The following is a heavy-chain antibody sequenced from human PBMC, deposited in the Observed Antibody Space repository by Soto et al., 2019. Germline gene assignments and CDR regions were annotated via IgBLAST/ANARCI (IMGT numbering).Heavy chain of an antibody. CDR1: GGSTSSSYW. V-gene: IGHV4-4*02. CDR3: ARVSGSYYYGMDV. CDR2: IYHSGST. Sequence: PSETLSLTCAVSGGSTSSSYWWSWVRQPPGKGLEWIGEIYHSGSTNYNTSLKSRVTISVDKSKNQFSLKVTSVTAADTAVYYCARVSGSYYYGMDVWGQGTTVTVSS. J-gene: IGHJ6*02.